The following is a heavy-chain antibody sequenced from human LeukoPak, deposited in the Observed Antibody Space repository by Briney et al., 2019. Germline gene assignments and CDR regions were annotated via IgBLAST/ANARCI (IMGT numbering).Heavy chain of an antibody. CDR1: GYTFTGDY. CDR3: ARALSGTYYSFHY. D-gene: IGHD3-10*01. J-gene: IGHJ4*02. CDR2: INPKSGGT. V-gene: IGHV1-2*02. Sequence: ASVKVSCKASGYTFTGDYIHWVRRALGQGLEWMGWINPKSGGTNYAQKFQGRVTMTRHTSISTAYMELSRLKSDDTAVYYCARALSGTYYSFHYWGQGTLVTVSS.